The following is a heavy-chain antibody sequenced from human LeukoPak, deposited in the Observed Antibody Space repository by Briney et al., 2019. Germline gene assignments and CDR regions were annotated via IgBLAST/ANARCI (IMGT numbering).Heavy chain of an antibody. CDR3: AREKGSGWYGIFDY. CDR1: GGSFSGYY. J-gene: IGHJ4*02. D-gene: IGHD6-19*01. V-gene: IGHV4-34*01. Sequence: SETLSLTCAVYGGSFSGYYWSWIRQPPGKGLEWIGEINHSGSTNYNPSLKSRVTMSVDTSKNQFSLKLSSVTAADTAVYYCAREKGSGWYGIFDYWGQGTLVTVSS. CDR2: INHSGST.